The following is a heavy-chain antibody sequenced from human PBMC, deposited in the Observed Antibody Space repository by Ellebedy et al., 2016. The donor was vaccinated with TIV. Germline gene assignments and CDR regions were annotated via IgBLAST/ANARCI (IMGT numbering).Heavy chain of an antibody. CDR1: GGTFSSYA. Sequence: SVKVSXKASGGTFSSYAISWVRQAPGQGLEWMGGIIPIFGTANYAQKFQGRVTITADESTSTAYMELSSLRSEDTAVYYCARDFRDGYYDFWSGYSGAFDIWGQGTMVTVSS. V-gene: IGHV1-69*13. CDR3: ARDFRDGYYDFWSGYSGAFDI. CDR2: IIPIFGTA. J-gene: IGHJ3*02. D-gene: IGHD3-3*01.